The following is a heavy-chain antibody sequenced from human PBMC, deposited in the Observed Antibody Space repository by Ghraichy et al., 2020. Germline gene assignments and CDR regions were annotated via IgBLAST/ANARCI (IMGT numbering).Heavy chain of an antibody. CDR2: IYYSGST. D-gene: IGHD3-22*01. CDR1: GGSIIHYY. CDR3: ARTILNDRSDY. J-gene: IGHJ4*02. Sequence: SETLSLTCSVSGGSIIHYYWSWIRQPPGKGLEWIGYIYYSGSTRYNPSLDSRFSFSVDTSKNQFSLKLTSVTAADTAVYYCARTILNDRSDYWGQGTLVTVSS. V-gene: IGHV4-59*01.